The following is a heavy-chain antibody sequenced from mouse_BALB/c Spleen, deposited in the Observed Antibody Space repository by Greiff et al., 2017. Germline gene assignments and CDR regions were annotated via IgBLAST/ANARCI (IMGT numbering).Heavy chain of an antibody. V-gene: IGHV5-6-4*01. CDR2: ISSGGSYT. D-gene: IGHD2-10*02. Sequence: EVKVVESGGGLVKPGGSLKLSCAASGFTFSSYTMSWVRQTPEKRLEWVATISSGGSYTYYPDSVKGRFTISRDNAKNTLYLQMSSLKSEDTAMYYCTRDEYGNLAWFAYWGQGTLVTVSA. CDR3: TRDEYGNLAWFAY. J-gene: IGHJ3*01. CDR1: GFTFSSYT.